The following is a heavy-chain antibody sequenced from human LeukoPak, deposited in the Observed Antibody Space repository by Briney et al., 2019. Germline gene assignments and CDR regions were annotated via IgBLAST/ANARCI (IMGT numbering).Heavy chain of an antibody. CDR2: IYHSGST. D-gene: IGHD1/OR15-1a*01. CDR3: AREISDTRWNTFDP. CDR1: GYSISSGYY. Sequence: KPSETLSLTCTASGYSISSGYYWGWIRQPPGQGLEWIGSIYHSGSTYYNPSLKSRVTISVDTSKNQFSLKLSSVTAADTAVYYCAREISDTRWNTFDPWGQGTLVTVSS. J-gene: IGHJ5*02. V-gene: IGHV4-38-2*02.